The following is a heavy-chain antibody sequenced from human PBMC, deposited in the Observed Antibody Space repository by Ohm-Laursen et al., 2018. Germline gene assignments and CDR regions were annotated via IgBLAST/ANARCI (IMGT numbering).Heavy chain of an antibody. V-gene: IGHV4-59*01. CDR1: GGSFSGYY. J-gene: IGHJ4*02. CDR3: ARERDYRLSWIDY. Sequence: TLSLTCAVYGGSFSGYYWSWIRQPPGKGLEWIGYIHHSGRTSYNPSLKSRVTISVDTSKKQFSLKLSSVTAADTAVYYCARERDYRLSWIDYWGQGTLVTVSS. D-gene: IGHD4/OR15-4a*01. CDR2: IHHSGRT.